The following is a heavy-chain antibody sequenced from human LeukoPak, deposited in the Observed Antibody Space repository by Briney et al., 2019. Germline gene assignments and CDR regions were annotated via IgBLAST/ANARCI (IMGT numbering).Heavy chain of an antibody. V-gene: IGHV5-51*01. CDR2: IYPGYSDT. D-gene: IGHD6-13*01. CDR1: GYSFTSYW. J-gene: IGHJ5*02. CDR3: ATHVKSSSWSAGYNWFDP. Sequence: GESLKISCKGSGYSFTSYWIGWVRQMPGKGLEWMGIIYPGYSDTRYSPSFQGQVTLSPDKSISTAYLQWSSLKASDTAMYYCATHVKSSSWSAGYNWFDPWGQGTLVTVSS.